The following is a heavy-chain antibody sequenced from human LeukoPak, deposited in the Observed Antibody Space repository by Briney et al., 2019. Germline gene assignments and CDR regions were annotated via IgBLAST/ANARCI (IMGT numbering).Heavy chain of an antibody. CDR3: AKDGTQLRYLDS. CDR1: GFIFSNYG. CDR2: ISYDGSDK. J-gene: IGHJ4*02. D-gene: IGHD3-9*01. V-gene: IGHV3-30*18. Sequence: PGGSLRLSCAVSGFIFSNYGIHWVRQDPGKGLGWVAVISYDGSDKYYADSVKGRFTISRDNSKNTLYLQMNSLRAEDTAVYYCAKDGTQLRYLDSWGQGTLVTVSS.